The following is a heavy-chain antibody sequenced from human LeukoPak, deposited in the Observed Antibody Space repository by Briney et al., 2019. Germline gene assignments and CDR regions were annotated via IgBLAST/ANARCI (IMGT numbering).Heavy chain of an antibody. CDR3: ARGEDIVVVVAAQARDAFDI. J-gene: IGHJ3*02. CDR2: ISYDGSNK. CDR1: GFTFSDYY. V-gene: IGHV3-30*03. Sequence: GGSLRLSCAASGFTFSDYYMSWIRQAPGKGLEWVAVISYDGSNKYYADSVKGRFTISRDNSKNTLYLQMNSLRAEDTAVYYCARGEDIVVVVAAQARDAFDIWGQGTMVTVSS. D-gene: IGHD2-15*01.